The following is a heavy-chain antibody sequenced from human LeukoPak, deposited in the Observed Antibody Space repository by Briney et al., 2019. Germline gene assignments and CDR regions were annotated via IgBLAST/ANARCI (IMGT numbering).Heavy chain of an antibody. CDR1: GFSLSTRGMR. V-gene: IGHV2-70*04. J-gene: IGHJ4*02. D-gene: IGHD6-19*01. CDR2: IDWDDDK. CDR3: ARIASVAGNIDY. Sequence: SGPTLVNPTQTLALTCTFSGFSLSTRGMRVSWIRQPPGKALEWLARIDWDDDKFYSTSLKTRLTISMDTSKNQVVLTMTNMDPVETATYYCARIASVAGNIDYWGQGTLVTVSS.